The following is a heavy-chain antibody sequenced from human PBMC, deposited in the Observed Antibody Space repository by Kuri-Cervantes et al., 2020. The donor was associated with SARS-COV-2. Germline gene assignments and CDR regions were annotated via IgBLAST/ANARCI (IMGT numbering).Heavy chain of an antibody. CDR3: AKIPIIAAAGADAFDI. CDR2: INWNGGST. V-gene: IGHV3-20*04. Sequence: GESLKISCAASGFTFDDYGMSWVRQAPGKGLEWVSGINWNGGSTGYADSVKGRFTISRDNAKNSLYLQMNSLRAEDTAVYYCAKIPIIAAAGADAFDIWGQGTMVTVSS. D-gene: IGHD6-13*01. J-gene: IGHJ3*02. CDR1: GFTFDDYG.